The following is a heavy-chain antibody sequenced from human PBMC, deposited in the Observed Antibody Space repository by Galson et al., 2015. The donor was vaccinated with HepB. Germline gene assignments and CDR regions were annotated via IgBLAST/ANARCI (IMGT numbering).Heavy chain of an antibody. CDR1: GGSISSSSYY. V-gene: IGHV4-39*01. Sequence: QVQLQESGPGLVKPSETLSLTCTVSGGSISSSSYYWGWIRQPPGKGLEWIGSIYYSGSTYYNPSLKSRVTISVDTSKNQFSLKLSSVTAADTAVYYCARQATGYDSSGEIDYWGQGTLVTVSS. D-gene: IGHD3-22*01. CDR2: IYYSGST. CDR3: ARQATGYDSSGEIDY. J-gene: IGHJ4*02.